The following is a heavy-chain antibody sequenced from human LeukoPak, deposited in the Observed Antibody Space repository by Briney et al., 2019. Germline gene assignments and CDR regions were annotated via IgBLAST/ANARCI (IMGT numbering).Heavy chain of an antibody. CDR3: ASNSGWYGVS. CDR2: IDYSGGDT. Sequence: PGGSLRLSCTASGFTLSSYEMSWIRQAPGEGLEWVSSIDYSGGDTHYADSVKGRFTISRDNSKNTLYLQLSSQRGDDTAVYYCASNSGWYGVSWGQGTLVTVSS. CDR1: GFTLSSYE. J-gene: IGHJ4*02. D-gene: IGHD6-19*01. V-gene: IGHV3-23*01.